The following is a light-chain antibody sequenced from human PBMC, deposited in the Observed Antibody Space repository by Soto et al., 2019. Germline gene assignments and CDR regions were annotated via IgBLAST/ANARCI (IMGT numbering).Light chain of an antibody. CDR1: SSDVGAYNY. V-gene: IGLV2-8*01. J-gene: IGLJ1*01. CDR2: EVS. CDR3: TSYAGTYSFFYV. Sequence: SVLTQPPSASGSPGQSVTISCTGTSSDVGAYNYVSWYQQLPGKAPKLIIYEVSKRPSGVPDRFSGPKSGNTASLPVSGLQAEDEADYYCTSYAGTYSFFYVFGTGTKVTVL.